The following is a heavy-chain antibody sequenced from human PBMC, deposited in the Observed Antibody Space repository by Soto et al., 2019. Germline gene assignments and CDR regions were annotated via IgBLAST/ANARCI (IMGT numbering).Heavy chain of an antibody. V-gene: IGHV3-64D*06. J-gene: IGHJ6*01. CDR2: ISDTGGST. Sequence: VRQAPVTGLEYVSGISDTGGSTSHADSLKGRFTISRDNSKETLFLQRNSLRPEDTAGSYCVKGMRGEFDYYYHGVDVGEQGTTVNDAS. D-gene: IGHD3-16*01. CDR3: VKGMRGEFDYYYHGVDV.